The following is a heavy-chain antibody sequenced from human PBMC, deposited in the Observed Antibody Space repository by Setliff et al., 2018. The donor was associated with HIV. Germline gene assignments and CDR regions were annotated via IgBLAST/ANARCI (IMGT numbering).Heavy chain of an antibody. V-gene: IGHV4-39*01. D-gene: IGHD1-26*01. Sequence: PSETLSLTCTVSGDSMSSDNYFWVWVRQPPGKGLEWMGNIFHSRNTYYSPSLKSRVTMSLDTSMNQFSLKLTSVTAADTALYYCARYRRFADYIDVWGKGTTVTVSS. CDR2: IFHSRNT. J-gene: IGHJ6*03. CDR1: GDSMSSDNYF. CDR3: ARYRRFADYIDV.